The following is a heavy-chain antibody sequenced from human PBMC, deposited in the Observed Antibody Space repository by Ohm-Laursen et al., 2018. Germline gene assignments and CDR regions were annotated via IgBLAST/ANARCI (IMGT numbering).Heavy chain of an antibody. J-gene: IGHJ6*02. D-gene: IGHD5-12*01. CDR3: AKDLGGGYDSRPDPYYYYYYGMDV. Sequence: SLRLSCAASGFTFSSYGMHWVRQAPGKGLEWVAVISYDGSNKYYADSVKGRFTISRDNSKNTLYLQMNSLRAEDTAVYYCAKDLGGGYDSRPDPYYYYYYGMDVWGQGTTVTVSS. V-gene: IGHV3-30*18. CDR1: GFTFSSYG. CDR2: ISYDGSNK.